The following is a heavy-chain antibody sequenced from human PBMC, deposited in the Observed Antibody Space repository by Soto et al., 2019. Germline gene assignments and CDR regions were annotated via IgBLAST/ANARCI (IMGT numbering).Heavy chain of an antibody. CDR1: GYPFTHYG. J-gene: IGHJ6*02. Sequence: QVQLVQSGVEVKKPGASVRVSCKSSGYPFTHYGITWIRQARGQGLEWMGWISPFNGNTNYGQTLQGRVTLTTETSTSTVDMELRSLRSDDTAVYYCARDQSFYRTYYYGIDVWGQGTTVTVSS. CDR3: ARDQSFYRTYYYGIDV. D-gene: IGHD3-16*01. V-gene: IGHV1-18*01. CDR2: ISPFNGNT.